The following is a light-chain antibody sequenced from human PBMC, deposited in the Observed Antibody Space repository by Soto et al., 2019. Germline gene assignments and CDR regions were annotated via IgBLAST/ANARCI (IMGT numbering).Light chain of an antibody. Sequence: DIQMTQSPSTLSASVGDRVTITCRASQSISSWLAWYQQKPGRAPKVLIFDASSLESGVPSRFSDSGSATEFTLTISSLQPDDFATYYCQQYNSYPTFGQGTKVDIK. J-gene: IGKJ1*01. CDR2: DAS. CDR3: QQYNSYPT. CDR1: QSISSW. V-gene: IGKV1-5*01.